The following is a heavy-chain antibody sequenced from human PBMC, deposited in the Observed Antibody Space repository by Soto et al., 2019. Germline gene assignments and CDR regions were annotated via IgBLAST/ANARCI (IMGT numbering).Heavy chain of an antibody. CDR2: IYYSGSA. J-gene: IGHJ5*02. Sequence: SETLSLTCTVSGGSISSSSYYWGWIRQPPGKGLEWVGGIYYSGSATYNPSLKSRVTMSVDMSKNHLFLTLNSVTAADTAVYYCARSFYPWGQGTLVTVSS. CDR3: ARSFYP. CDR1: GGSISSSSYY. V-gene: IGHV4-39*07.